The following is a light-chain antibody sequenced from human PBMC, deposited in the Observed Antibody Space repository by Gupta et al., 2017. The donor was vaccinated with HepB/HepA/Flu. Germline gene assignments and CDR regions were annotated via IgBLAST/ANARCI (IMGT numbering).Light chain of an antibody. J-gene: IGKJ2*01. CDR3: QQRSNWPFT. CDR1: QSIKNY. Sequence: PPSLSLAPGQRATLSCRASQSIKNYLAWYQQKPGQPPSRLIYYASNWATDIPAMFSGSGTGPDFTLTISSLEPEDFAIYYCQQRSNWPFTFGQGTKVDIK. CDR2: YAS. V-gene: IGKV3-11*01.